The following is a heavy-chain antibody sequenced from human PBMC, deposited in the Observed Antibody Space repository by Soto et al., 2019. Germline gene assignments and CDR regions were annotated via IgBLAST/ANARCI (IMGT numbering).Heavy chain of an antibody. Sequence: QVQLVESGGGVVQPGRSLRLSCAASGFTLSSYGMHWVRQAPGKGLEWVAVIWYDGTNKYYADSVKGRFTISRDNSKNTXXLQKNSLRAEDTAVYYCARDRGAAAGTRYYYGMDVWGQGTTVTVSS. J-gene: IGHJ6*02. CDR3: ARDRGAAAGTRYYYGMDV. V-gene: IGHV3-33*01. CDR2: IWYDGTNK. D-gene: IGHD6-13*01. CDR1: GFTLSSYG.